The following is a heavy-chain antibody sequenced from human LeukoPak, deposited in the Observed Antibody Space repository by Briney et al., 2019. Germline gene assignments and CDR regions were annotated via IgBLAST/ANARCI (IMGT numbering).Heavy chain of an antibody. J-gene: IGHJ5*02. CDR1: GGSISSYY. Sequence: PSETLSLTCTVSGGSISSYYWSWIRQPPGKGLEWIGYIYYSGSTNYNPSLKSRVTMSVDTSKNQFSLKLSSVTAADTAVYYCAAGYCSSTSCYSRGGNWFDPWGQGTLVTVSS. V-gene: IGHV4-59*12. CDR3: AAGYCSSTSCYSRGGNWFDP. CDR2: IYYSGST. D-gene: IGHD2-2*01.